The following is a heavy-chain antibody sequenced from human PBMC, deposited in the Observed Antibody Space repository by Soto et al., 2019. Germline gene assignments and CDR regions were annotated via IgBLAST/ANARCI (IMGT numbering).Heavy chain of an antibody. CDR3: ARIMYCINDICSPLYGLDV. CDR1: GGTFSSYA. Sequence: ASVKVSCKASGGTFSSYAISWVRQAPGQGLEWMGGIIPIFGTANYAQKFQGRVTITADESTSTAYMELSSLRSEDTAVYYCARIMYCINDICSPLYGLDVWGQGTTVTVSS. J-gene: IGHJ6*02. V-gene: IGHV1-69*13. CDR2: IIPIFGTA. D-gene: IGHD2-8*01.